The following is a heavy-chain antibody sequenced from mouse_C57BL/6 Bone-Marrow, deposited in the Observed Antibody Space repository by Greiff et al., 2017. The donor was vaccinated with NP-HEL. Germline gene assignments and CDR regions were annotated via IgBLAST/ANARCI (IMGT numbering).Heavy chain of an antibody. V-gene: IGHV1-61*01. Sequence: QVQLQQPGAELVRPGSSVKLSCKASGYTFTIYWMDWVKQRPGQGLEWIGNIYPSDSETHCNQKFKDKATLTVDKSSSTAYMQLSSLTSEDSAVYYCARSSYGNYAYWGQGTLVTVSA. CDR3: ARSSYGNYAY. CDR1: GYTFTIYW. J-gene: IGHJ3*01. CDR2: IYPSDSET. D-gene: IGHD2-10*01.